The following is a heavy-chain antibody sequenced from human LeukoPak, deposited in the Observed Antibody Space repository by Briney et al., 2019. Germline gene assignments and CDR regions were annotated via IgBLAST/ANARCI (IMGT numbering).Heavy chain of an antibody. CDR2: IYYSGST. J-gene: IGHJ6*02. CDR3: ARESLSGNYYGMDV. Sequence: PSETLSLTCTVSGGSISGSSYYWGWIRQPPGKGLEWLGYIYYSGSTNYNPSLKSRVTISIDTSKNQFSLKLSSVTAADTAVYYCARESLSGNYYGMDVWGQGTTVTVSS. D-gene: IGHD2/OR15-2a*01. V-gene: IGHV4-61*01. CDR1: GGSISGSSYY.